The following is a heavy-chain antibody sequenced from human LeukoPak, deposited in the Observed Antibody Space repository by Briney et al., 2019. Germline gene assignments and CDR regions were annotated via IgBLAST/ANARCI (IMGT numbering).Heavy chain of an antibody. V-gene: IGHV3-23*01. CDR2: ISGSGGST. Sequence: HPGGSLRLSCAASGFTFSSYAMSWVRQAPGKGLEWVSAISGSGGSTYYADSVKGRFTISRDNSKNTLYLQMNSLRAEDTAVYYCATLVRDYSKTGGSDYWGQGTLVTVSS. CDR1: GFTFSSYA. CDR3: ATLVRDYSKTGGSDY. D-gene: IGHD4-11*01. J-gene: IGHJ4*02.